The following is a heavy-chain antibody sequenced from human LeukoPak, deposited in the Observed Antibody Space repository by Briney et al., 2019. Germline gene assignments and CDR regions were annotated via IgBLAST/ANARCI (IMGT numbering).Heavy chain of an antibody. CDR3: AKHAESGYDRFDR. V-gene: IGHV4-59*08. D-gene: IGHD5-12*01. CDR1: GGSLSSYY. J-gene: IGHJ5*02. Sequence: PSETLSLTCSVSGGSLSSYYWSWIRQPPGKGLDWIGYIYYSGNINYKSPLKSRVTISGDTSKNQFSLKLSSVTAADTAMYYCAKHAESGYDRFDRWGQGTLVTVSS. CDR2: IYYSGNI.